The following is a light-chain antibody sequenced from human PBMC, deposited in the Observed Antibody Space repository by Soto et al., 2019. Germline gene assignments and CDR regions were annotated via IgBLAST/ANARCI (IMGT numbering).Light chain of an antibody. CDR2: DAY. V-gene: IGKV1-5*01. CDR3: KQYSSYPWT. CDR1: QSVSIW. Sequence: DIQMTQSPSTLSASEGDRVTISCRASQSVSIWLAWYQQKPGKAHKLLIYDAYTLESGVQSRFSGSGSGTEFTLTIRSLQPDDFATYYCKQYSSYPWTFGQGTKVDIK. J-gene: IGKJ1*01.